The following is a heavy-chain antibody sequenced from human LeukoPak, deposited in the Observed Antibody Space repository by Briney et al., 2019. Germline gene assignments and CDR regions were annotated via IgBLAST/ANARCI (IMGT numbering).Heavy chain of an antibody. CDR3: ARGGLVGSSDYYYYYMDV. Sequence: ASVKVSCKASGYSFIGYFIHWVRQPPGQGLEWMGWINPNSGGTNYAQNFQGRVTMTRNTSMNTVYMDLGRLRSDDTAVYYCARGGLVGSSDYYYYYMDVWGKGTTVTVSS. CDR2: INPNSGGT. J-gene: IGHJ6*03. V-gene: IGHV1-2*02. D-gene: IGHD1-26*01. CDR1: GYSFIGYF.